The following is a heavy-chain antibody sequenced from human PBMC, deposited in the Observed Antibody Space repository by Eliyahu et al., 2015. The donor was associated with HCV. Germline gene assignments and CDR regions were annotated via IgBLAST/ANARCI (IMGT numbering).Heavy chain of an antibody. D-gene: IGHD2-15*01. CDR3: ARGRWGYCSGGSCYGVEYFQH. CDR2: INHSGST. CDR1: GGSFSGYY. Sequence: QVQLQQWGAGLLKPSETLSLTCAVYGGSFSGYYWSWIRQPPGKGLEWIGEINHSGSTNYNPSLKSRVTISVDTSKNQFSLKLSSVTAADTAVYYCARGRWGYCSGGSCYGVEYFQHWGQGTLVTVSS. J-gene: IGHJ1*01. V-gene: IGHV4-34*01.